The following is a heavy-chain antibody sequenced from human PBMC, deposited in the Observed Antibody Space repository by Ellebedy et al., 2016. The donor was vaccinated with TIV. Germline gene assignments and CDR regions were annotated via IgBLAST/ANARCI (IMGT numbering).Heavy chain of an antibody. CDR2: IYYSGST. J-gene: IGHJ4*02. CDR3: ARSGYYSGAFDY. CDR1: GGSISSSSYY. V-gene: IGHV4-39*07. Sequence: SETLSLTXTVSGGSISSSSYYWGWIRQPPGKGLEWIGSIYYSGSTYYNPSLKSRVTISVDTSKNQFSLKLSSVTAADTAVYYCARSGYYSGAFDYWGQGTLVTVSS. D-gene: IGHD3-22*01.